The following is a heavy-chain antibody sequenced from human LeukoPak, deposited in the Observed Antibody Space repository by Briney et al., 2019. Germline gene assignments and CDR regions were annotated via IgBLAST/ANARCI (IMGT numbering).Heavy chain of an antibody. V-gene: IGHV3-21*01. CDR2: VSSSSSYI. J-gene: IGHJ4*02. Sequence: PGRSLRLSCAASGFTFSSYAMNWVRQAPGKGLEWVSSVSSSSSYIYYADSVKGRFTVSRDNAKNSLYLQMNSLRAEDTAVYYCALIAVDWQQPFDYWGQGTLVTVSS. CDR3: ALIAVDWQQPFDY. D-gene: IGHD6-13*01. CDR1: GFTFSSYA.